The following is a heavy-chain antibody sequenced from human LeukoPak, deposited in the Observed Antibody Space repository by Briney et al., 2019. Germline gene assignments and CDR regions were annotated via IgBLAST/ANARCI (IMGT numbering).Heavy chain of an antibody. CDR2: IYYSKNT. V-gene: IGHV4-39*01. D-gene: IGHD5-18*01. CDR1: GGPISSSSAY. J-gene: IGHJ4*02. CDR3: VSPRGFSYGYFDY. Sequence: ASETLSLTCTVSGGPISSSSAYWGWIRQPPGKGLEWIGSIYYSKNTYYNPSIKSRVTISADTSKNQSSLTLGSVSATDTAVYYCVSPRGFSYGYFDYWGQGTLVTVSS.